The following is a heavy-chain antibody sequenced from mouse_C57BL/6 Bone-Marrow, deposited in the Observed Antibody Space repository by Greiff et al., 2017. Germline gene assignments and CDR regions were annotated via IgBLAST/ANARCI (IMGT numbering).Heavy chain of an antibody. Sequence: QVQLQQSGAELVRPGTSVKVSCKASGYAFTNYLIEWVKQRPGQGLDWIGVINPGSGGTNYNEKFKGKATLTADKSSSTAYMQLSSLTSEDSAVYFCARVTGTGWYFDVWGTGTTVTVSS. CDR2: INPGSGGT. CDR1: GYAFTNYL. D-gene: IGHD4-1*01. V-gene: IGHV1-54*01. CDR3: ARVTGTGWYFDV. J-gene: IGHJ1*03.